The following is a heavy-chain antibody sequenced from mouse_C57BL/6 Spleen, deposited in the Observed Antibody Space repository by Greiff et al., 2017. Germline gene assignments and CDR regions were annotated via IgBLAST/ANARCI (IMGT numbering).Heavy chain of an antibody. J-gene: IGHJ2*01. Sequence: QVQLQQSGAELVRPGTSVKLSCKASGYTFTSYWMHWVKQRPGQGLEWIGVIDPSDSYTNYNQKFKGKATLTVDTSSSTAYMQLSSLTSEDSAVYYCAAAITTVVARDYWGQGTTLTVSS. V-gene: IGHV1-59*01. D-gene: IGHD1-1*01. CDR3: AAAITTVVARDY. CDR2: IDPSDSYT. CDR1: GYTFTSYW.